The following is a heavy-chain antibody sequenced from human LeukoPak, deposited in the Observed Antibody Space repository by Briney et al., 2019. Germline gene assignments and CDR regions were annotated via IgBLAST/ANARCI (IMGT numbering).Heavy chain of an antibody. D-gene: IGHD2-8*01. CDR3: ARGKYCTNGVCSTFDY. CDR1: GFTVSSNY. J-gene: IGHJ4*02. V-gene: IGHV3-66*02. Sequence: GGSLRLSCAASGFTVSSNYMSSVRQAPGKGLEWVSVIYSGGSTYYADSVKGRFTISRDNSKNTLYLQMNSLRAEDTAVYYCARGKYCTNGVCSTFDYWGQGTLVTVSS. CDR2: IYSGGST.